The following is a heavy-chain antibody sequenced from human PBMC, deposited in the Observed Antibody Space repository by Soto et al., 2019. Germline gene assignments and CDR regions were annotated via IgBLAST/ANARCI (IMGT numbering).Heavy chain of an antibody. V-gene: IGHV1-69*13. D-gene: IGHD3-22*01. Sequence: ASVKVSCKASGGTFSSYVISWVRQAPGQGLEWMGGIIPFFDTANYAQKFQGRVTTSAAESTRTAYMELHSLRSEDTAVYYCASGHYHDSTGYYPAEYFQYWGQGTPVTVSS. CDR1: GGTFSSYV. CDR3: ASGHYHDSTGYYPAEYFQY. J-gene: IGHJ1*01. CDR2: IIPFFDTA.